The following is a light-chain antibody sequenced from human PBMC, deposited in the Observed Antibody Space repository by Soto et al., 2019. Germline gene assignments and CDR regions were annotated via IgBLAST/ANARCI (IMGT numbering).Light chain of an antibody. V-gene: IGKV3-20*01. J-gene: IGKJ1*01. CDR3: QHYGSSWLT. CDR1: QSVSSSY. Sequence: EIVLTQSPGTLSLSPGERATLSCRASQSVSSSYLAWYQQKPGQAPRLLIFGASSRATGIPARFSGSGSGTDFTLTISRLEPEDFAVYYCQHYGSSWLTFGQGTRWIS. CDR2: GAS.